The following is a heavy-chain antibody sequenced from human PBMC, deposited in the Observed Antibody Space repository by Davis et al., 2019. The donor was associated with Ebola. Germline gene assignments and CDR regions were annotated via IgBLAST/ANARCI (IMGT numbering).Heavy chain of an antibody. CDR2: IIPIFGTA. V-gene: IGHV1-69*13. CDR1: GGTFTNYA. Sequence: AASVKVSCKTSGGTFTNYAISWVRQAPGQGLEWMGGIIPIFGTANYAQKFQGRVTITADESTSTAYMELSSLRSEDTAVYYCATCPATIAAAGLQIFDYWGQGTLVTVSS. J-gene: IGHJ4*02. CDR3: ATCPATIAAAGLQIFDY. D-gene: IGHD6-13*01.